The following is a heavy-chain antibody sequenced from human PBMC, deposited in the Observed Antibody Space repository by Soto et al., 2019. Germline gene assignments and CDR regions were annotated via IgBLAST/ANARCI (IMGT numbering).Heavy chain of an antibody. V-gene: IGHV4-30-4*01. CDR2: IYHSGST. Sequence: SETLSLTCTFSGGSISRGDYYWSWIRQPPGKGLEWIGFIYHSGSTYYSPSLKNRVTISVDTSKNQFSLKLSSVTAADTAVYYCARAGAMAAAVTNDAFDIWGQGTMVTVSS. D-gene: IGHD6-13*01. CDR1: GGSISRGDYY. J-gene: IGHJ3*02. CDR3: ARAGAMAAAVTNDAFDI.